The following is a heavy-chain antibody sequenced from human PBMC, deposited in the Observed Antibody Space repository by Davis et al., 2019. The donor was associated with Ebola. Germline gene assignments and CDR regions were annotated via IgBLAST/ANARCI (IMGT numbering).Heavy chain of an antibody. V-gene: IGHV3-30-3*01. CDR3: ARDRHYYDSSGQREYVIDHGMDV. J-gene: IGHJ6*02. CDR2: ISYDGSNK. CDR1: GFTFSSYA. Sequence: GESLKISCAASGFTFSSYAMHWVRQAPGKGLEWVAVISYDGSNKYYADSVKGRFTISRDNSKNTLYLQMNSLRAEDTAVYYCARDRHYYDSSGQREYVIDHGMDVWGQGTTVTVSS. D-gene: IGHD3-22*01.